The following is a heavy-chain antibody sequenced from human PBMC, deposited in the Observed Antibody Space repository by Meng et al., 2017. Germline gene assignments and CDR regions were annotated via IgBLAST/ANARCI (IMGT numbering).Heavy chain of an antibody. J-gene: IGHJ5*02. V-gene: IGHV4-59*01. CDR1: GGSISSYY. CDR2: IYYSGST. Sequence: SETLSLTCTVSGGSISSYYWSWIRQPPGKGLEWIGYIYYSGSTNYNPSLKSRVAISVDTSKNQFSLKLSSVTAADTAVYYCARALGTAMVTSWFDPWGQGTLVTVSS. CDR3: ARALGTAMVTSWFDP. D-gene: IGHD5-18*01.